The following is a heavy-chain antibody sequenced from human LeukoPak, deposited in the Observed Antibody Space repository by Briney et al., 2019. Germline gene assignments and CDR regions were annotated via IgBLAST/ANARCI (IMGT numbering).Heavy chain of an antibody. CDR2: ISSSGNTI. CDR3: ARKQPGEETFEI. D-gene: IGHD1-14*01. Sequence: GGSLRLSCAASGFTFSSYEMNWVRQAPGKGLGRVSFISSSGNTIYYADSVKGRFIISRDNAKNSLYLQMNSLRTEDTAIYYLARKQPGEETFEIWAKGTMVTVFS. CDR1: GFTFSSYE. V-gene: IGHV3-48*03. J-gene: IGHJ3*02.